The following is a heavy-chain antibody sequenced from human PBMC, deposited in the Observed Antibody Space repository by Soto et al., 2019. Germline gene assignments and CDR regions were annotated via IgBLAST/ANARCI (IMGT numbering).Heavy chain of an antibody. D-gene: IGHD6-13*01. J-gene: IGHJ6*02. Sequence: EVQLLESGGGLVQPGGSLRLSCAASGFTFSSYAMSWVRQASGKGLEWVSAISGSGGSTYYADSVRGRFTISRDNSKNTLYLQMNSLRAEDTAVYYCAKVGYISSSFGMDVWGQGTTVTVSS. V-gene: IGHV3-23*01. CDR3: AKVGYISSSFGMDV. CDR2: ISGSGGST. CDR1: GFTFSSYA.